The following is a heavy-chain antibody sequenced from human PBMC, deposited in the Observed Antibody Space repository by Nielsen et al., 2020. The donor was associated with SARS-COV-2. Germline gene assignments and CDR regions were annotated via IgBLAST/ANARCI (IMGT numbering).Heavy chain of an antibody. Sequence: GESLKISCVGSGFTVSTNYMNWVRQAPGKGLEWVAVVSFDGTDKYYGDSVKGRFTISRDNSKNTVYLQMNSLRPEDTAAYYCARDRDRGIVATIVDYWGQGTLVTVSS. D-gene: IGHD5-12*01. CDR3: ARDRDRGIVATIVDY. V-gene: IGHV3-30*03. CDR2: VSFDGTDK. CDR1: GFTVSTNY. J-gene: IGHJ4*02.